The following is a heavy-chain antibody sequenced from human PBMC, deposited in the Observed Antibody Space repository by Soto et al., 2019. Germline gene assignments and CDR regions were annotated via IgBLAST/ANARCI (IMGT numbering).Heavy chain of an antibody. CDR2: ISSSSSTI. D-gene: IGHD6-19*01. J-gene: IGHJ4*02. CDR3: ARVHSSGWFKVDY. Sequence: EVQLVESGGGLVQPGGSLRLSCAASGFTFSSSSMNWVRQAPGKGPEWVSYISSSSSTINYADSVRGRFTNARDNAKNSLYLQMNSLRDEDTAVYYCARVHSSGWFKVDYWGQGTLVTVSS. V-gene: IGHV3-48*02. CDR1: GFTFSSSS.